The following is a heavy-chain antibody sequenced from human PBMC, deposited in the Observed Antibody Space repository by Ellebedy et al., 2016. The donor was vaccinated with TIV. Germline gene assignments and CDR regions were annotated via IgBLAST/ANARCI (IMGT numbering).Heavy chain of an antibody. CDR1: GFTFSDYY. CDR3: AKVRTDHLARNYELGF. CDR2: ISSSSRYT. V-gene: IGHV3-11*05. D-gene: IGHD3-16*01. J-gene: IGHJ4*02. Sequence: PGGSLRLSCAASGFTFSDYYMSWIRQAPGKGLEWVSYISSSSRYTNYADSVKGRFTISRDNAKNSLYLQMSSLRTEDKAIYYCAKVRTDHLARNYELGFWGQGTLVTVFS.